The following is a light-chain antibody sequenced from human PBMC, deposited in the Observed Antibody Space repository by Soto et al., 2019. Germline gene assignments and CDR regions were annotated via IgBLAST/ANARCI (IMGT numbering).Light chain of an antibody. CDR3: QQRSKWPIT. CDR1: QNVNSY. Sequence: EVVLTQSPAILSLSPGERATLSCRASQNVNSYLAWYQQKPGQAPRLLIYHASNRATGIPARFSGSGPGTDFTLTNSSLEPEDFAVYYCQQRSKWPITFGQGTRLEI. V-gene: IGKV3D-11*02. CDR2: HAS. J-gene: IGKJ5*01.